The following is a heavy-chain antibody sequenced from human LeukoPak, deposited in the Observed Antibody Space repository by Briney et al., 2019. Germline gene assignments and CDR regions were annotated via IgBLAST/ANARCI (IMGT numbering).Heavy chain of an antibody. CDR2: IYTSRST. J-gene: IGHJ4*02. CDR3: ARDWGYSYGEFDY. D-gene: IGHD5-18*01. Sequence: SETLSLTCTVSGGSISIYHWRWLPQPAGKGGEGSRRIYTSRSTNYNTSITSRVTMSVDTSKNQFSLKLSSVTAADTAVYYCARDWGYSYGEFDYWGQGTLVTVSS. V-gene: IGHV4-4*07. CDR1: GGSISIYH.